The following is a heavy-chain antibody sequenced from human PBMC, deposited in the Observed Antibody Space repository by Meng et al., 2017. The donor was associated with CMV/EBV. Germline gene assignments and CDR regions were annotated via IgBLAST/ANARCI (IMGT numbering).Heavy chain of an antibody. CDR2: ISAYNGNT. Sequence: ASVKVFCKASCYTFTSYDSSWVRQAPGQGLEWMGWISAYNGNTNYAQKLQGRVTMTTDTSTSTAYMELRSLRSDDTAVYYCARIGYYTIFGNYYGMDVWGQGTTVTVSS. V-gene: IGHV1-18*01. D-gene: IGHD3-3*01. J-gene: IGHJ6*02. CDR3: ARIGYYTIFGNYYGMDV. CDR1: CYTFTSYD.